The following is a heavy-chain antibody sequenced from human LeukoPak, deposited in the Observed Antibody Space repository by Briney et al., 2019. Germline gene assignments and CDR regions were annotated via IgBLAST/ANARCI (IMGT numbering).Heavy chain of an antibody. CDR1: GGSFSSYY. J-gene: IGHJ4*02. CDR3: ARRVCSGGSCYLDY. V-gene: IGHV4-59*01. CDR2: IYYSGST. Sequence: SETLSLTCAVYGGSFSSYYWSWIRQPPGKGLEWIGYIYYSGSTNYNPSLKSRVTISVDTSKNQFSLKLSSVTAADTAVYYCARRVCSGGSCYLDYWGQGTLVTVSS. D-gene: IGHD2-15*01.